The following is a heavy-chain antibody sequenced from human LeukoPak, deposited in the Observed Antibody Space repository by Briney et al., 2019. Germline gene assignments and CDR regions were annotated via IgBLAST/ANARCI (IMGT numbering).Heavy chain of an antibody. V-gene: IGHV4-39*01. D-gene: IGHD6-19*01. CDR1: GGSISGSSYY. Sequence: PSETLSLTCTVSGGSISGSSYYWGWIRQPPGKGLEWIGSIYYSGSTYYNPSLKSRVTISVDTSKNQFSLKLSSVTAGDTAVYYCARVRYSSGWYDYWGQGTLVTVSS. CDR2: IYYSGST. CDR3: ARVRYSSGWYDY. J-gene: IGHJ4*02.